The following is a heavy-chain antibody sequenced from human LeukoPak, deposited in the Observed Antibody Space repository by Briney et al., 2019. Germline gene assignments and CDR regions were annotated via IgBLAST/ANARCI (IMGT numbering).Heavy chain of an antibody. CDR2: IWFDGSKN. V-gene: IGHV3-33*03. CDR1: GFTFSNYG. CDR3: ATVGYSTSLGFHY. D-gene: IGHD6-13*01. Sequence: ARSLRLSCAASGFTFSNYGMHCVRPAPGKGLEWVAVIWFDGSKNYHADSVKGRFTISRDNSKNTLYLQMNSLRGEDTAVYFCATVGYSTSLGFHYWGLGTLVTVSS. J-gene: IGHJ4*02.